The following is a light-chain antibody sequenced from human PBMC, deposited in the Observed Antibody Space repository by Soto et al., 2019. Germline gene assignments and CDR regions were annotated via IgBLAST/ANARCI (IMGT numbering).Light chain of an antibody. V-gene: IGKV3-20*01. Sequence: EIVMTQSPATLSLSPGERATLSCRASQSVSSSYLSWYQQKPGQAPRLLIYGASTRATGIPARFSGSGSGTDFTLTISRLEPEDFAVYHCQQYGSSGTFGQGTKVDIK. J-gene: IGKJ1*01. CDR3: QQYGSSGT. CDR1: QSVSSSY. CDR2: GAS.